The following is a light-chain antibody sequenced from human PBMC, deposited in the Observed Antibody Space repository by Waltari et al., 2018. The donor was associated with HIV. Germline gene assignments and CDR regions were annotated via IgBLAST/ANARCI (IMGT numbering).Light chain of an antibody. CDR3: QQYYSPSRT. CDR2: DAS. J-gene: IGKJ1*01. V-gene: IGKV3-11*01. CDR1: ESISRY. Sequence: EIVLTQSPATLSLSPGERATLSCRASESISRYLAWYQQKPGQAPRLLISDASNRATGIPARFSGSGSGTDFTLTISYLEPEDVAVYYCQQYYSPSRTFGQGTKVEIK.